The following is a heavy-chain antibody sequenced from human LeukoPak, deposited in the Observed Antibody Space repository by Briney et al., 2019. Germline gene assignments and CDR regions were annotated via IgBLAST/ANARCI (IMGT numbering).Heavy chain of an antibody. CDR3: ARVLRRGGPFDY. Sequence: SETLSLTCAVSGGSISSSNWWSWVRQPPGKGLEWIGEIYHSGITNYNASLKSRVTISVDKSKNKFSLKLSSVTAADTAVYYCARVLRRGGPFDYWGQGTLVTVSS. J-gene: IGHJ4*02. V-gene: IGHV4-4*02. D-gene: IGHD3-3*01. CDR1: GGSISSSNW. CDR2: IYHSGIT.